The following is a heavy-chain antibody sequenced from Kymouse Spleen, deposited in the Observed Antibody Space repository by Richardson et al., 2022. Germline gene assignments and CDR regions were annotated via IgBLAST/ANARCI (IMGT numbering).Heavy chain of an antibody. CDR1: GFTFDDYA. Sequence: EVQLVESGGGLVQPGRSLRLSCAASGFTFDDYAMHWVRQAPGKGLEWVSGISWNSGSIGYADSVKGRFTISRDNAKNSLYLQMNSLRAEDTALYYCAKDTNWGGLHYWGQGTLVTVSS. V-gene: IGHV3-9*01. J-gene: IGHJ4*02. CDR3: AKDTNWGGLHY. D-gene: IGHD7-27*02. CDR2: ISWNSGSI.